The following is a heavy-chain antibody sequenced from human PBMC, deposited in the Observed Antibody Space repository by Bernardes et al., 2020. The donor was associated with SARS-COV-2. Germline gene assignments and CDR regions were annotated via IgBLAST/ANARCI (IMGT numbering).Heavy chain of an antibody. CDR3: ARDLIVGATI. D-gene: IGHD1-26*01. Sequence: ETLSLTCTVSGGSISSYYWSWIRQPPGKGLEWIGYIYYSGSTNYNPSLKSRVTISVDTSKNQFSLKLSSVTAADTAVYYCARDLIVGATIWGQGTLVTVSS. CDR2: IYYSGST. J-gene: IGHJ4*02. CDR1: GGSISSYY. V-gene: IGHV4-59*01.